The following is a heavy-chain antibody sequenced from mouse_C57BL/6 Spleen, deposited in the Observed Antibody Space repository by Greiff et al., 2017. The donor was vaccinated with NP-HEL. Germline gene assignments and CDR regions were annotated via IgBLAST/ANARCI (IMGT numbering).Heavy chain of an antibody. CDR2: IWSGGST. CDR1: GFSLTSYG. D-gene: IGHD4-1*01. V-gene: IGHV2-2*01. Sequence: VKLQQSGPGLVQPSQSLSITCTVSGFSLTSYGVHWVRQSPGKGLEWLGVIWSGGSTDYNAAFISRLSISKDNSKSQVFFKMNSLQADDTAIYYCAGTEYFDVWGTGTTVTVSS. CDR3: AGTEYFDV. J-gene: IGHJ1*03.